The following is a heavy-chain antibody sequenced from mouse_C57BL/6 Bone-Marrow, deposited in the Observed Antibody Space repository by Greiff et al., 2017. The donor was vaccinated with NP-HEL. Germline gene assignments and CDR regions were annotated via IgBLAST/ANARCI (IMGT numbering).Heavy chain of an antibody. CDR3: ARVYYYDAMDY. CDR1: GFTFSDYY. V-gene: IGHV5-16*01. Sequence: EVQVVESEGGLVQPGSSMKLSCTASGFTFSDYYMAWVRQVPEKGLEWVANINYDGSSTYYLDSLKSRFIISRDNAKNILYLQMSSLKSEDTATYYCARVYYYDAMDYWGQGTSVTVSS. J-gene: IGHJ4*01. D-gene: IGHD1-1*01. CDR2: INYDGSST.